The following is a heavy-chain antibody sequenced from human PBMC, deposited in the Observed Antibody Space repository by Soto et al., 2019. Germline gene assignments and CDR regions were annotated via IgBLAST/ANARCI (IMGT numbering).Heavy chain of an antibody. J-gene: IGHJ4*02. D-gene: IGHD6-6*01. V-gene: IGHV4-4*07. Sequence: ETLSLTCTVSGGSISSLYWAWIRQPAGKGLEWIGRIFPSGDSNYNPSLPSRVSMSLDTSKNEFSLTMSSVTAADTAVYYCARASRCKSEYECFAWLDFWGQGILVTVSS. CDR2: IFPSGDS. CDR3: ARASRCKSEYECFAWLDF. CDR1: GGSISSLY.